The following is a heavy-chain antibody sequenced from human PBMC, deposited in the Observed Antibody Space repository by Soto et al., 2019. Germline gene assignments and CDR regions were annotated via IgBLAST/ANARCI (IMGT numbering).Heavy chain of an antibody. CDR2: ISYDGSNK. Sequence: PGGSLRLSCAASGFTFSSYGMHWVRQAPGKGLEWVAVISYDGSNKYYADSVKGRFTISRDNSKNTLYLQMNSLRAEDTAVYYCAKDQREADDSSGYYRAPTHGMDVWGQGTTVTVSS. CDR3: AKDQREADDSSGYYRAPTHGMDV. J-gene: IGHJ6*02. D-gene: IGHD3-22*01. V-gene: IGHV3-30*18. CDR1: GFTFSSYG.